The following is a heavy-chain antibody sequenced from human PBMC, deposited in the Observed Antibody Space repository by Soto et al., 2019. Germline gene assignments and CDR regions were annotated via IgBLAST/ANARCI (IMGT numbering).Heavy chain of an antibody. CDR1: GGSISSGGYY. D-gene: IGHD3-16*01. Sequence: VQLQESGPGLVKPSQTLSLTCTVSGGSISSGGYYWSWIRQHPGKGLEWIGYIYYSGSTYYNQSLKRRVTIAVDTSKNQFSLKLSSVTAADTAVYYCARVGGINWFDPWGQGNLITVSS. J-gene: IGHJ5*02. V-gene: IGHV4-31*03. CDR3: ARVGGINWFDP. CDR2: IYYSGST.